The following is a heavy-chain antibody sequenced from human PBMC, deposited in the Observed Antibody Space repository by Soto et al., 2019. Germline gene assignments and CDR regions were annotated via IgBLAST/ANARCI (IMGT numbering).Heavy chain of an antibody. J-gene: IGHJ6*02. CDR2: ISSRSDI. D-gene: IGHD1-1*01. Sequence: GGSLRLSCVGSGFTFSNYSINWVRQAPGKGLEWVSSISSRSDIYYADSVKGRFTISRDNAKNSVSLQMNSLRAEDTAVYYCEREYNAWPLAYGLDVWGQRTTVTVSS. V-gene: IGHV3-21*01. CDR1: GFTFSNYS. CDR3: EREYNAWPLAYGLDV.